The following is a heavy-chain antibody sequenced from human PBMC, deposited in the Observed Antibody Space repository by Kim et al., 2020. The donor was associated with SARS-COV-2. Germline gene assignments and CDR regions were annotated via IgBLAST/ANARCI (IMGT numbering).Heavy chain of an antibody. D-gene: IGHD6-13*01. CDR2: INHSGST. CDR1: GGSFSGYY. V-gene: IGHV4-34*01. J-gene: IGHJ4*02. CDR3: ARRSTYSSSWYLFDY. Sequence: SETLSLTCAVYGGSFSGYYWSWIRQPPGKGLEWIGEINHSGSTNYNPSLKSRVTISVDTSKNQFSLKLSSVTAADTAVYYCARRSTYSSSWYLFDYWGQGTLVTVSS.